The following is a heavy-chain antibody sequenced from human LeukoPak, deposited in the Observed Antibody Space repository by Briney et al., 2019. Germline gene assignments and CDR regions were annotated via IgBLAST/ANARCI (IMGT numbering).Heavy chain of an antibody. CDR1: GFTFDDYT. V-gene: IGHV3-43*01. D-gene: IGHD1-1*01. J-gene: IGHJ4*02. Sequence: PGGSLRLSCAASGFTFDDYTMHWVRQAPGKGLEWVSLISWDGGSTYYADSVKGRFTISRDNSKNSLYLQMNSLRTEDTALHYCAKENGNWGQGTLVTVSS. CDR2: ISWDGGST. CDR3: AKENGN.